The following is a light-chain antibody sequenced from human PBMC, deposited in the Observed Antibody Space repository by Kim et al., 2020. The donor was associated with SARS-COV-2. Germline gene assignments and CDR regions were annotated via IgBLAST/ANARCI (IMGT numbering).Light chain of an antibody. Sequence: ITPACRRTSHVVTAYKEFFWSQQHPGRAPKVVIYEAENRPSAVSIRFSGDKAGNTDYLTISGIQAEDEADYYCSSYIRGNTNYVFGTGTKVTVL. CDR1: SHVVTAYKE. V-gene: IGLV2-14*01. CDR2: EAE. CDR3: SSYIRGNTNYV. J-gene: IGLJ1*01.